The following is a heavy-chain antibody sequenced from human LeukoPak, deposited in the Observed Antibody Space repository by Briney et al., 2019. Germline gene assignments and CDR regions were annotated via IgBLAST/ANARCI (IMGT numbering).Heavy chain of an antibody. CDR3: ASGSGSYRTPYYYMDV. D-gene: IGHD3-10*01. CDR1: GLTVSSNY. CDR2: IYSGGST. J-gene: IGHJ6*03. Sequence: PGRSLRLSCAASGLTVSSNYMSWGRHAPGKGLEWVSIIYSGGSTYYADSVKGRFTISRDNCKNTLYLQMNSLRAEDTAVYYCASGSGSYRTPYYYMDVWGKGTTVTVSS. V-gene: IGHV3-53*01.